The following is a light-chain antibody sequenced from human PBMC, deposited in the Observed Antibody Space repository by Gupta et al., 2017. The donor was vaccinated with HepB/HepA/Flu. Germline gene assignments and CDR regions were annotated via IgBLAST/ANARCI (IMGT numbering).Light chain of an antibody. Sequence: IVMTPSPDSLTVSLGERATINCKSSQNLLYSSNSKNYLSWYQQKAGQPPKLLIYWASTRESGVPDRFSGSGSGTDFTLTISSLQAEDVAVYYCQQSYSTPWTFGQGAEVEIK. CDR1: QNLLYSSNSKNY. CDR2: WAS. CDR3: QQSYSTPWT. J-gene: IGKJ1*01. V-gene: IGKV4-1*01.